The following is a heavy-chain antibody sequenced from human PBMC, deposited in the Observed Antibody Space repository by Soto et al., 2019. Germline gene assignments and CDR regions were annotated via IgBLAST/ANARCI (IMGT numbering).Heavy chain of an antibody. CDR1: GYTFTSYY. V-gene: IGHV1-46*01. CDR3: ARDLLRYYDFWSGYYNGDYYYGMDV. Sequence: VASVKVSCKASGYTFTSYYMHWVRQAPGQGLEWMGIINPSGGSTSYAQKFQGRVTMTRDTSTSTVYMELSSLRSEDTAVYYCARDLLRYYDFWSGYYNGDYYYGMDVWGQGTTVTVSS. D-gene: IGHD3-3*01. J-gene: IGHJ6*02. CDR2: INPSGGST.